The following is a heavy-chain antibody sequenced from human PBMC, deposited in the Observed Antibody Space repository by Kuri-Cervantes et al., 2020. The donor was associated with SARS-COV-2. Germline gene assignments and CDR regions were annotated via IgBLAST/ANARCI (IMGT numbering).Heavy chain of an antibody. CDR2: ISGSGGST. V-gene: IGHV3-23*01. CDR3: AKADWANYYYYYGMDV. CDR1: GFTFSSYA. J-gene: IGHJ6*02. D-gene: IGHD3-9*01. Sequence: GESLKISCAASGFTFSSYAMSWVRQAPGKGLEWVSAISGSGGSTYYADSVKGRFTISRDNSKNTLYLRMNSLRAEDTAVYYCAKADWANYYYYYGMDVWGQGTTVTVSS.